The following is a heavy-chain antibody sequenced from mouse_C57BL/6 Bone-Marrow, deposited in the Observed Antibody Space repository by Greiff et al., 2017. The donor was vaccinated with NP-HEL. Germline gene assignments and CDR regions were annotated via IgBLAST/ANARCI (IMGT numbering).Heavy chain of an antibody. CDR2: INPKNGGT. J-gene: IGHJ1*03. V-gene: IGHV1-18*01. Sequence: EVQLQQSGPELVKPGASVKIPCKASGYTFTDYNMDWVKQSHGKSLEWIGDINPKNGGTNYNQKFKGKATLTVDKSSSTAYMELRSLTSEDTAFYYCAREGDGYYPYWYFDVWGTGTTVTVSS. CDR1: GYTFTDYN. D-gene: IGHD2-3*01. CDR3: AREGDGYYPYWYFDV.